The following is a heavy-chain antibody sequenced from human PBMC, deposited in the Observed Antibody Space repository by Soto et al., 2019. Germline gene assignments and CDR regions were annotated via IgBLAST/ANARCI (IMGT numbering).Heavy chain of an antibody. CDR2: VYYSGST. J-gene: IGHJ4*02. CDR3: ARGSSSWPYFFDY. Sequence: QVQLQESGPGLVKPSETLSLTCTVSGGSVSSGSYYWSWIRQPPGMGLEWIGYVYYSGSTNYNPSLKSRVTISVDTSKNQVSLKLTSVTAADTAVYYCARGSSSWPYFFDYWGQGTLVTVSS. V-gene: IGHV4-61*01. D-gene: IGHD6-13*01. CDR1: GGSVSSGSYY.